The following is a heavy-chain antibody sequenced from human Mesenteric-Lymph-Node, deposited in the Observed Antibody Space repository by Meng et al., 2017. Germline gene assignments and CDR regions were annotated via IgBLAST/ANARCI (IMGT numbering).Heavy chain of an antibody. Sequence: GSLRLSCTVSGGSISSGSYYWSWIRQPAGKGLEWIGSIYHSGSTYYNPSLKSRVTISVDTSKNQFPLKLSSVTAADTAVYYCARDSLVAGLDLLNYYYYGMDVWGQGTTVTVSS. CDR2: IYHSGST. D-gene: IGHD6-19*01. V-gene: IGHV4-39*06. J-gene: IGHJ6*02. CDR3: ARDSLVAGLDLLNYYYYGMDV. CDR1: GGSISSGSYY.